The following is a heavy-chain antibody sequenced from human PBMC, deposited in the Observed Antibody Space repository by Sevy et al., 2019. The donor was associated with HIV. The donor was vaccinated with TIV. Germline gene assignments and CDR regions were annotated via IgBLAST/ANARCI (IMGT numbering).Heavy chain of an antibody. CDR2: ISGSGGST. V-gene: IGHV3-23*01. J-gene: IGHJ4*02. CDR3: AKYAGDFPHFDY. CDR1: GFTFSTYA. D-gene: IGHD7-27*01. Sequence: GGSLRLSCAASGFTFSTYAMTWVRQAPGKGLQWVSVISGSGGSTYYADSVEGRFTISRDNSKKTLYLQMNSLRAEDTALYYCAKYAGDFPHFDYWGQGTLVTVSS.